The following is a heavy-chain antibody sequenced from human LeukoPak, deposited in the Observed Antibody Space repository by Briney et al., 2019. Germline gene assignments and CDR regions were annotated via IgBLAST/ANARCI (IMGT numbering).Heavy chain of an antibody. Sequence: GASLQISCKGSGYCFTSYWSCWVRQMPGKRLECMGIIYPGDSDTRYSPSFQGQVTISADKSISTAYLQWSSLKASDTAMYYCASGVQWLVSSIDYWGQGTLVTVSS. D-gene: IGHD6-19*01. CDR1: GYCFTSYW. CDR2: IYPGDSDT. J-gene: IGHJ4*02. V-gene: IGHV5-51*01. CDR3: ASGVQWLVSSIDY.